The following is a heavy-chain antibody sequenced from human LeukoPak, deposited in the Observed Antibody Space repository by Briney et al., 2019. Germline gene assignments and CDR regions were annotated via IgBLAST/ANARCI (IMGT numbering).Heavy chain of an antibody. CDR1: GFTFSGSA. D-gene: IGHD4-17*01. J-gene: IGHJ4*02. CDR3: AKERDGDYVRYTHY. Sequence: GGSLRLSCAASGFTFSGSAMHWVRQTSGKGLEWVGRIRSKANSYATAYAASVKGRFTISRDNSKNTLYLQLSSLRADDTAVYHCAKERDGDYVRYTHYWGQGTLVTVSS. V-gene: IGHV3-73*01. CDR2: IRSKANSYAT.